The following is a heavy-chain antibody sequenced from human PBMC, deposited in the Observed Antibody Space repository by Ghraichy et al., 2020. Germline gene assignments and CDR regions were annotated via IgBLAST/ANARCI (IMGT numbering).Heavy chain of an antibody. V-gene: IGHV3-7*03. Sequence: GESLNISCAASGFTFSSYWMSWVRQAPGKGLEWVAYIQQHGNEKNYVDSVKCRFTISRDNAKKSLYLEMNSLRAEDTAVYYCVRVMAGAFDMWGQGTMVTVTS. CDR1: GFTFSSYW. J-gene: IGHJ3*02. D-gene: IGHD3-10*01. CDR2: IQQHGNEK. CDR3: VRVMAGAFDM.